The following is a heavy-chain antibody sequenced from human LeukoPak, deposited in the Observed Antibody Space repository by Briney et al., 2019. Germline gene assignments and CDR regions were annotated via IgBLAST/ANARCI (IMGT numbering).Heavy chain of an antibody. CDR1: GFPFNAYW. Sequence: GGSLRLSCAASGFPFNAYWMTWVRQAPGKGLEWEANIRQDGDTKYYVDSVKGRFTISRDNAMNSLYLQMNSLRAEDTAIHYCARSLPYGTTWYGRSDFWGQGTLVTVSS. V-gene: IGHV3-7*03. CDR3: ARSLPYGTTWYGRSDF. CDR2: IRQDGDTK. D-gene: IGHD6-13*01. J-gene: IGHJ4*02.